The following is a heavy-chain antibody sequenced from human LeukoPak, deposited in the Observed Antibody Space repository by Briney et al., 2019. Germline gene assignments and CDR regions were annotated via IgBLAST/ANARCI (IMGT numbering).Heavy chain of an antibody. J-gene: IGHJ4*02. CDR2: ISWGGGST. Sequence: GGSLRLSCAASGFTFDDYAMHWVRQAPGKGLEWVSLISWGGGSTYYAASVKGRFTISRDNSKNSLYLQMNSLRAEDTALYYCAKDMAAYYYASGNIDYWGQGTLVTVSS. V-gene: IGHV3-43D*03. CDR3: AKDMAAYYYASGNIDY. D-gene: IGHD3-10*01. CDR1: GFTFDDYA.